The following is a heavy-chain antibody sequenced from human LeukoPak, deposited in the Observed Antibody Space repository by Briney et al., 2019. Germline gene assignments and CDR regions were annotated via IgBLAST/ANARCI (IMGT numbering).Heavy chain of an antibody. CDR1: GDSLNDYY. CDR2: INRIGST. CDR3: VRQLPAAPRWFDP. V-gene: IGHV4-34*01. Sequence: KASETLSLTCAVYGDSLNDYYWSGFRQPPGKGLEWVGEINRIGSTNYNPSLTSRVTVSMDTSKNQFSLKLSSVTAADTAVYYCVRQLPAAPRWFDPWGQGTLVTVSS. J-gene: IGHJ5*02. D-gene: IGHD2-2*01.